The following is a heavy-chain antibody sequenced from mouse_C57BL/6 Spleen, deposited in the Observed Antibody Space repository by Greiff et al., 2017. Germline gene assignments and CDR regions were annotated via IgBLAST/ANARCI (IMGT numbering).Heavy chain of an antibody. Sequence: VQLQESGAELVRPGASVTLSCKASGYTFTDYEMHWVKQTPVHGLEWIGAIDPETGGTAYNQKFKGKAILTADKSSSTAYMELRSLTSEDSAVYYCTSVDGYYGVKDYAMDYWGQGTSVTVSS. D-gene: IGHD2-3*01. CDR2: IDPETGGT. CDR1: GYTFTDYE. J-gene: IGHJ4*01. CDR3: TSVDGYYGVKDYAMDY. V-gene: IGHV1-15*01.